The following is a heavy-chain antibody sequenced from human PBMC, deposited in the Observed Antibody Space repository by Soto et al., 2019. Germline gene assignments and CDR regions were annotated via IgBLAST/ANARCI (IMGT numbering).Heavy chain of an antibody. CDR1: GFTFSSYA. Sequence: PGGSLRLSCTASGFTFSSYAMTWVRQAPGKGLEWVSTITGSGGSTYYADSVKGRFTISRDNSKNTLYLQMNSLRAEDTAVYYCAKDRTTMYDGFDNWGQGTMVT. J-gene: IGHJ3*02. CDR2: ITGSGGST. V-gene: IGHV3-23*01. CDR3: AKDRTTMYDGFDN. D-gene: IGHD1-7*01.